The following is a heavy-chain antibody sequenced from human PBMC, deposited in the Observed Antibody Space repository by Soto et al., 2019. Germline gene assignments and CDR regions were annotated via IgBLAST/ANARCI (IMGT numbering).Heavy chain of an antibody. J-gene: IGHJ4*02. Sequence: QVQLQQWGAGLLKPSETLSLTCAVYGGSFRGYYCSWIRQPPGKGLEWIGEINHSGSTNYNPSLNSRVTTSVDTPKSQCTKKLSSVTAADTAVYYCARGGNSGYVWWGQGPLVTVSS. D-gene: IGHD5-12*01. V-gene: IGHV4-34*01. CDR3: ARGGNSGYVW. CDR2: INHSGST. CDR1: GGSFRGYY.